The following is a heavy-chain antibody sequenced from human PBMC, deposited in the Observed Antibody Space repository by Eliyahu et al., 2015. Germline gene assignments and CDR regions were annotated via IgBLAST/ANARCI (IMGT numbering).Heavy chain of an antibody. Sequence: QVHLQQWGAGLLKPSETLSLTCTVXGESFSGYHWSWIRRPPGKGLEWIGEINHGGSTNYNPSLKSRVVISIHTSNKQFSLKLSSVAAADTGIYYCARFDVIAGPATTQYFYYDDVWGAGTAVTVSS. CDR1: GESFSGYH. V-gene: IGHV4-34*01. CDR2: INHGGST. J-gene: IGHJ6*03. D-gene: IGHD3-10*01. CDR3: ARFDVIAGPATTQYFYYDDV.